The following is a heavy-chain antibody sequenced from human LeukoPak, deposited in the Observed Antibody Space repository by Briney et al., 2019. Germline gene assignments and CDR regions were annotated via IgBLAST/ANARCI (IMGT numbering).Heavy chain of an antibody. Sequence: TGGSLRLSCAASGFTFSSYSMNWVRQAPGKGLEWVSSISSSSSCIYYADSVKGRFTISRDNAKNSLYLQMNSLRAEDTAVYYCARARSYFDYWGQGTLVTVSS. CDR1: GFTFSSYS. CDR2: ISSSSSCI. J-gene: IGHJ4*02. V-gene: IGHV3-21*01. CDR3: ARARSYFDY.